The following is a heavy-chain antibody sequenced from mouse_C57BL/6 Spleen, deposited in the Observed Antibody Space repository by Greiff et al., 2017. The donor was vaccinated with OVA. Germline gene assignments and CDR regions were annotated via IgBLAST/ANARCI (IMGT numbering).Heavy chain of an antibody. CDR1: GYSITSGYD. V-gene: IGHV3-1*01. Sequence: EVQLVESGPGMVKPSQSLSLTCTVTGYSITSGYDWHWIRHFPGNKLEWMGYISYSGSTNYNPSLKSRISITHDTSKNHFFLKLNSVSTEDTATYYCARADGYFLYWYFDVWGTGTTVTVSS. CDR2: ISYSGST. CDR3: ARADGYFLYWYFDV. D-gene: IGHD2-3*01. J-gene: IGHJ1*03.